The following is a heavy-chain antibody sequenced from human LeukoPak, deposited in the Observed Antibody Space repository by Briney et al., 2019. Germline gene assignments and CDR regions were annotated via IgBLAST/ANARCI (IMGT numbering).Heavy chain of an antibody. CDR3: ARDPPAVTTNTYG. D-gene: IGHD1-1*01. CDR2: IYSDGST. Sequence: PGGSLRLSCAASGFTVSNNYLNRVRQAPGKGLEWVSLIYSDGSTSYADSVKGRFTISRDNSKNTLYLQMNSLRVEDTAVYYCARDPPAVTTNTYGWGQGTLVTVSS. J-gene: IGHJ4*02. CDR1: GFTVSNNY. V-gene: IGHV3-66*01.